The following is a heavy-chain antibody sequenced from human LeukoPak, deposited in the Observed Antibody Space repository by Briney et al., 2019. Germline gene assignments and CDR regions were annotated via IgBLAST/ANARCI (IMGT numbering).Heavy chain of an antibody. CDR1: GGSLSGYY. Sequence: SETLSLTCAVYGGSLSGYYWSWIRQPPREGLEWIGEINHRGLTNYNPSLKSRATISVDTSKNQFSLKLSSVTAADTAVYYCARVQASYYYGSGSYRGRGYYYAMDGWGKGTTVTVSS. CDR3: ARVQASYYYGSGSYRGRGYYYAMDG. CDR2: INHRGLT. V-gene: IGHV4-34*01. D-gene: IGHD3-10*01. J-gene: IGHJ6*04.